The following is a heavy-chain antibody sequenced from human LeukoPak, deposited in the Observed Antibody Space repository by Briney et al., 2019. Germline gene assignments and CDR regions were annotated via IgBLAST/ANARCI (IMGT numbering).Heavy chain of an antibody. Sequence: ASVKVSCKASGYTFTGYYMHWVRQAPGQGLEWMGWINPNSGGTNYAQKFQGRVTMTRDTSISTAYMELSRLRSDDTAVYYCARDLRYSSGLSASGMDVWGKGTTVTISS. CDR2: INPNSGGT. CDR3: ARDLRYSSGLSASGMDV. D-gene: IGHD6-19*01. J-gene: IGHJ6*03. CDR1: GYTFTGYY. V-gene: IGHV1-2*02.